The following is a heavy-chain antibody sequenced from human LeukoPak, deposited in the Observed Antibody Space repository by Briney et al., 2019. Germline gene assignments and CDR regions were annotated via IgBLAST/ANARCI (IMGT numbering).Heavy chain of an antibody. CDR2: IYYSGST. CDR1: GGSISSYY. CDR3: ARAAYGSTYLFDS. Sequence: PSETLSLTCTVSGGSISSYYWSWIRQPPGKGLEWIGYIYYSGSTNYNPSLKSRVTISVDTSKNQFSLKVTSVTAADTAIYYCARAAYGSTYLFDSWGQGTLVTVSS. V-gene: IGHV4-59*01. D-gene: IGHD6-13*01. J-gene: IGHJ4*02.